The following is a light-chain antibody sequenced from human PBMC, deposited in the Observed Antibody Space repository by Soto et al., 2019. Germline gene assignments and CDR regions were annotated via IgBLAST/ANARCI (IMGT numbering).Light chain of an antibody. Sequence: DIQMTQSPSSLSASVGDRVTITCRASQSVTTYLHWYQQKAGEAPKLLIYAISNLQSGVSSRFSGSGSGTDFSLTINTLQPEDFATYYCQQGYSTPWKFGQGTKVEIK. CDR3: QQGYSTPWK. CDR1: QSVTTY. CDR2: AIS. V-gene: IGKV1-39*01. J-gene: IGKJ1*01.